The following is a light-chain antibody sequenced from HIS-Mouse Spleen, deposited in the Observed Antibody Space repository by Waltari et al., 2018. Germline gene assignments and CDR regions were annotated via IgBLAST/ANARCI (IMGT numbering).Light chain of an antibody. Sequence: QSALTQPRSVSGSPGQSVTISCTGTSSDVGGYNYVSWYQQHPGKAPKLMMYDVSKRPSGVPDRCSGSKSGNTASLTISGLQAEDEAEYYCCSYAGSYTFEVVFGGGTKLTVL. V-gene: IGLV2-11*01. CDR3: CSYAGSYTFEVV. J-gene: IGLJ2*01. CDR2: DVS. CDR1: SSDVGGYNY.